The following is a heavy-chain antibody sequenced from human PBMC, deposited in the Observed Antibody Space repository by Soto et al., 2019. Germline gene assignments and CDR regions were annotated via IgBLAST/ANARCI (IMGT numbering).Heavy chain of an antibody. CDR1: GDTIPSDY. CDR3: ARRYGVYFDY. V-gene: IGHV4-59*08. D-gene: IGHD4-17*01. J-gene: IGHJ4*02. Sequence: LSLTCSVSGDTIPSDYWSWIRQPPGKGLEWIGYISHSGSTYYNPSLKSRVTISVDTSKNQFSLKLSSVTAADTAVYYCARRYGVYFDYWGQGTLVTVSS. CDR2: ISHSGST.